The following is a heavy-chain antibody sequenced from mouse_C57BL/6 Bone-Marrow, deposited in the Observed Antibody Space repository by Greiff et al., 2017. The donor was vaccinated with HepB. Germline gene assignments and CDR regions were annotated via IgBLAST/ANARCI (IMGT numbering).Heavy chain of an antibody. CDR1: GYTFTDYE. J-gene: IGHJ4*01. Sequence: VQLQQSGAELVRPGASVTLSCKASGYTFTDYEMHWVKQTPVHGLEWIGAIDPETGGTAYNQKFKGKAILTADKSSSTAYMELRSLTSEDSAVYYCTTSIYDGYYEVMDYWGQGTSVTVSS. CDR3: TTSIYDGYYEVMDY. D-gene: IGHD2-3*01. V-gene: IGHV1-15*01. CDR2: IDPETGGT.